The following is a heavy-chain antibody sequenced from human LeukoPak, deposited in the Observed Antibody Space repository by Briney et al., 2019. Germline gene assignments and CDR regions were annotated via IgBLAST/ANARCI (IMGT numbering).Heavy chain of an antibody. CDR3: ARGPVVPAAHYYYYMDV. Sequence: ASVKVSCKASGYTFTGYYMHWVRQAPGQGLEWMGWINPNSGGTNYAQKFQGRVTMTRDTSISTAYMELSRLRSDDTAVYYCARGPVVPAAHYYYYMDVWGKGTTVTVSS. J-gene: IGHJ6*03. V-gene: IGHV1-2*02. CDR2: INPNSGGT. D-gene: IGHD2-2*01. CDR1: GYTFTGYY.